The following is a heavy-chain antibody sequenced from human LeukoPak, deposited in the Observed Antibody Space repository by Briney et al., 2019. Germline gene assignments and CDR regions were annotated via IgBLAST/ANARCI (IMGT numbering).Heavy chain of an antibody. CDR1: GLTLSNYW. J-gene: IGHJ6*02. Sequence: GGSLRLSCTASGLTLSNYWMIWVRQAPGKGLQWVAKIKQDGSEKYYVDSVKGRFTISRDNSKNTLYLQMNSLRAEDTAVYYCAKPGYSSGWGSYYYYGMDVWGQGTTVTVSS. CDR2: IKQDGSEK. D-gene: IGHD6-19*01. CDR3: AKPGYSSGWGSYYYYGMDV. V-gene: IGHV3-7*01.